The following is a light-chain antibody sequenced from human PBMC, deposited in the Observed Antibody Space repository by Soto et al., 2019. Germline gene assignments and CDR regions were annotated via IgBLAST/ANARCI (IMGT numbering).Light chain of an antibody. CDR2: KAS. CDR3: QQYERYPMT. J-gene: IGKJ4*01. CDR1: QSISPW. V-gene: IGKV1-5*03. Sequence: DSQMTQFPSTLSASVGDRVTITCRASQSISPWLAWYQQKPGKAPKILISKASTLQSGVPPRFSGSGSGTEFTLTISSLQPDDFATYYCQQYERYPMTFGGGTKVDXK.